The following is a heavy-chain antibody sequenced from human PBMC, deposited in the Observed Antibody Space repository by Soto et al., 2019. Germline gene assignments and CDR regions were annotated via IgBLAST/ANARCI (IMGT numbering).Heavy chain of an antibody. J-gene: IGHJ6*02. D-gene: IGHD3-3*01. CDR3: ARSGYDFWSGYYYYYYGMDV. Sequence: QVQLQESGPGLVKPSETLSLTCTVSGGSISSYYWSWIRQPPGKGLEWIGYIYYSGSTNYNPSLKGRVTISVDTSKNQFSLKLSSVTAADTAVYYCARSGYDFWSGYYYYYYGMDVWGQGTTVTVSS. V-gene: IGHV4-59*01. CDR2: IYYSGST. CDR1: GGSISSYY.